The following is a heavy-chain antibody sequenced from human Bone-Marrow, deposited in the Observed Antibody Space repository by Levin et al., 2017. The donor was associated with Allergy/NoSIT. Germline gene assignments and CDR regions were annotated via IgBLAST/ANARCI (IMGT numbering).Heavy chain of an antibody. V-gene: IGHV3-30*04. J-gene: IGHJ6*02. CDR3: ARGLQTWRGFGSSEGNEDV. CDR2: ISDDGTKT. CDR1: GFTFSDFA. Sequence: GGSLRLSCVGSGFTFSDFAMHWVRQASGKGLEWVAVISDDGTKTYYADSVKGRFSISRDNSKNTLYVQIYSVRADDTAVYFCARGLQTWRGFGSSEGNEDVWGQGTTVTVSS. D-gene: IGHD1-1*01.